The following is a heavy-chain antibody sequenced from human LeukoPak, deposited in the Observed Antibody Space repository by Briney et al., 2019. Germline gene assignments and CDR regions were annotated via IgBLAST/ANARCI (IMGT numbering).Heavy chain of an antibody. CDR1: GFTFSNHV. CDR3: ARRDIVVVVSASDY. J-gene: IGHJ4*02. Sequence: GKSLRLSCAASGFTFSNHVMIWVRQAPGKGLEWVSGITASGDSTYYADSVEGRFTMSRDNSKNTVYLQMNSLRVDDTAVYYCARRDIVVVVSASDYWGQGTLVTVSS. V-gene: IGHV3-23*01. CDR2: ITASGDST. D-gene: IGHD2-15*01.